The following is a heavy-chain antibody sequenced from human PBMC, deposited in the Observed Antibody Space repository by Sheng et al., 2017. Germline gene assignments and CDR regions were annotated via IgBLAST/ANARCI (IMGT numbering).Heavy chain of an antibody. CDR3: AKPFSGVVPPDY. V-gene: IGHV3-30*02. CDR1: GFTFSSYG. D-gene: IGHD3-3*01. Sequence: QVQLVESGGGVVQPGGSLRLSCAASGFTFSSYGIHWVRQAPGKGLEWVAFIQFDGTNKYYADSVKGRFTISRDNSKNTLYLQMNSLRTEDTAVYYCAKPFSGVVPPDYWGQGTLVTVSS. J-gene: IGHJ4*02. CDR2: IQFDGTNK.